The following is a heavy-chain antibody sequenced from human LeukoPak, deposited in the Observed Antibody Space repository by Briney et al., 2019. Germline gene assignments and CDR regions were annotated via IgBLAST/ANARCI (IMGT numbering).Heavy chain of an antibody. Sequence: GGSLRLSCAASGFIFSSYWMNWVRQAPGKGLEWVANIKEDGSAKYYVYSVKGRFTISRDNAKNSLYLQMNSVRAEDTAVYYCVVDMDVWGQGTTVTVSS. CDR2: IKEDGSAK. CDR1: GFIFSSYW. V-gene: IGHV3-7*05. CDR3: VVDMDV. D-gene: IGHD5-12*01. J-gene: IGHJ6*02.